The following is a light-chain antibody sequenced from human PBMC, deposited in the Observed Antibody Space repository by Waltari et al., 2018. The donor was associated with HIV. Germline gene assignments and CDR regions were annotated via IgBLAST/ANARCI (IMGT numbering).Light chain of an antibody. Sequence: QSALTQPASVSGSPGQSITISCTGTSSDVGGYHYVSWYQQFPSKAPKLMISEVSNRPSGVSDRLSGSKSGNTASLTISGLQAEDEADYYCSSYTTGSTLVVFGTGTKVIVL. J-gene: IGLJ1*01. CDR1: SSDVGGYHY. CDR2: EVS. V-gene: IGLV2-14*01. CDR3: SSYTTGSTLVV.